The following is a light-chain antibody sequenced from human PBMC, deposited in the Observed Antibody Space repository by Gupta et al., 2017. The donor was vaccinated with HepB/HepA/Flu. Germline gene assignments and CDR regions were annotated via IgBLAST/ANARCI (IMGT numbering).Light chain of an antibody. J-gene: IGKJ1*01. CDR2: AAS. CDR1: QGISNY. Sequence: DIQMTQSPSSLSASVGDRVTITCRASQGISNYLAWYQQKPGKVPKLLIYAASTWQAGVPSRFSGSGCGKDLTLTISSRQQEDVATYYCQKYNSYLTWTFGQGTKVEIK. V-gene: IGKV1-27*01. CDR3: QKYNSYLTWT.